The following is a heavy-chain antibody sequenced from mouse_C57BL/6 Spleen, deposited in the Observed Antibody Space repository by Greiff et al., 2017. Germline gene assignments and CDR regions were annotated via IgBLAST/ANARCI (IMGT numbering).Heavy chain of an antibody. CDR2: INYDGSST. V-gene: IGHV5-16*01. D-gene: IGHD1-1*01. J-gene: IGHJ2*01. CDR1: GFTFSDYY. Sequence: EVMLVESEGGLVQPGSSMKLSCTASGFTFSDYYMAWVRQVPEKGLEWVANINYDGSSTYYLDSLKSRFIISRDNAKNILYLQMSSLKSEDTATYYCARGGLLRYHYFDYWGQGTTLTVSS. CDR3: ARGGLLRYHYFDY.